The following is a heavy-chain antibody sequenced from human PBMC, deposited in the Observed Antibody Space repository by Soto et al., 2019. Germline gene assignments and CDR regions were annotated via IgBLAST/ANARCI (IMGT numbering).Heavy chain of an antibody. V-gene: IGHV3-30-3*01. CDR3: ARDGCSGGSCPIDY. Sequence: GGSLRLSCAASGFTFSSYAMHWVRQAPGKGLEWVAVISYDGSNKYYADSVKGRFTISRDNSKNTLYLQMNSLRAEDTAVYYCARDGCSGGSCPIDYWGQGTLVTVSS. CDR1: GFTFSSYA. CDR2: ISYDGSNK. J-gene: IGHJ4*02. D-gene: IGHD2-15*01.